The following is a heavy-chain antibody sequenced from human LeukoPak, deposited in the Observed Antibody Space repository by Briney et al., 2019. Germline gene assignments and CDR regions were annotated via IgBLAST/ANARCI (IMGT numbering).Heavy chain of an antibody. CDR3: AITYYYDSSGSPVLDY. Sequence: ASVKVSCTASGGTFSSYAISWVRQAPGQGLEWMGRTIPILGIANYAQKFQGRVTITADKSTSTAYMELSSLRSEDTAVYYCAITYYYDSSGSPVLDYWGQGTLVTVSS. V-gene: IGHV1-69*04. CDR2: TIPILGIA. D-gene: IGHD3-22*01. CDR1: GGTFSSYA. J-gene: IGHJ4*02.